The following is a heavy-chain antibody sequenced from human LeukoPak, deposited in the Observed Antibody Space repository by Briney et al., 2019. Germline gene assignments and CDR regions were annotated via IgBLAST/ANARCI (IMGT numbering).Heavy chain of an antibody. Sequence: GSLKLSCAAFGFTFSSHAMSWVRQAPGKGLGWVSAISGSGGSTYYADSVKGRFTISRDNSKNTLYLQMNSLRAEDTAVYFCARDTAVDGMDVWGQGTTVTVS. CDR2: ISGSGGST. V-gene: IGHV3-23*01. J-gene: IGHJ6*02. D-gene: IGHD2-21*01. CDR3: ARDTAVDGMDV. CDR1: GFTFSSHA.